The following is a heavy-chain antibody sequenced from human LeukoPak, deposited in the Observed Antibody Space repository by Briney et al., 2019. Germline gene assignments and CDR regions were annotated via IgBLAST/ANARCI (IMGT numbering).Heavy chain of an antibody. CDR3: ATTLDTAMVNSKFDY. V-gene: IGHV4-59*01. CDR1: GGSISSYY. CDR2: IYYSGST. Sequence: SETLSLTCTVSGGSISSYYWSWIRQPPGKGLEWIGYIYYSGSTNYNPSLKSRVTISVDTSKNQFSLKLSSVTAADTAVYYCATTLDTAMVNSKFDYWGQGTLVAVSS. D-gene: IGHD5-18*01. J-gene: IGHJ4*02.